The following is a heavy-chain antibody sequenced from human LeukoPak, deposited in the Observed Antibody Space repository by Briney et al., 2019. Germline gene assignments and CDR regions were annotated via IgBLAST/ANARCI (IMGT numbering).Heavy chain of an antibody. D-gene: IGHD4-23*01. Sequence: SETLSLTCTVSGGSISSYYWSWIRQPPGKGLEWIGYIYYSGSTNYNPSLKSRVTISVDTSKNQFSLKLSSVTAADTAVYYCARHENYGGVDYWGQGTLVTVSS. V-gene: IGHV4-59*08. CDR1: GGSISSYY. J-gene: IGHJ4*02. CDR3: ARHENYGGVDY. CDR2: IYYSGST.